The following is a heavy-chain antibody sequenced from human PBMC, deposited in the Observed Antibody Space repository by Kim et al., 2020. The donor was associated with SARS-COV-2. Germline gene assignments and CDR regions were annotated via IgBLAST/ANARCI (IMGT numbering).Heavy chain of an antibody. CDR1: GFTSSSHA. CDR2: ISGGGART. D-gene: IGHD3-22*01. J-gene: IGHJ4*02. CDR3: ARGPTDDSSHPYYFDY. Sequence: GGSLRLSCAASGFTSSSHAMSWVRQAPGKGLEWVSVISGGGARTFYAVSVQGRFTISRDISKNTMYLQMNSLRAEDTAVYYCARGPTDDSSHPYYFDYWGQGTLVTVSA. V-gene: IGHV3-23*01.